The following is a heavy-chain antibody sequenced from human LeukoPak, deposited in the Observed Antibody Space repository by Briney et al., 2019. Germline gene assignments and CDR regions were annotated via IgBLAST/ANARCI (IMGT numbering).Heavy chain of an antibody. V-gene: IGHV1-46*01. Sequence: ASVKVPCKASGGTFSSYAISWVRQAPGQGLEWMGIINPSGGSTSYAQKFQGRVTMTRDTSTSTVYMELSSLRSEDTAVYYCARDTSPVYGSGSYDFDYWGQGTLVTVSS. CDR2: INPSGGST. J-gene: IGHJ4*02. CDR3: ARDTSPVYGSGSYDFDY. D-gene: IGHD3-10*01. CDR1: GGTFSSYA.